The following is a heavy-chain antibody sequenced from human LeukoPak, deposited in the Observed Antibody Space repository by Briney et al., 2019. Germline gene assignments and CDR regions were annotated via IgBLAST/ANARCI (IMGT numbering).Heavy chain of an antibody. V-gene: IGHV3-21*01. Sequence: GGSLRLSCAASGFTFSSYSMNWVRQAPGKGLEWVSSISSTSSFIYYADSLKGRFTISRDNAKNSLYLQMNSLRAEDTAVYYCAREGYSYGPEYFQHWGQGTLVTVSS. J-gene: IGHJ1*01. CDR2: ISSTSSFI. CDR1: GFTFSSYS. D-gene: IGHD5-18*01. CDR3: AREGYSYGPEYFQH.